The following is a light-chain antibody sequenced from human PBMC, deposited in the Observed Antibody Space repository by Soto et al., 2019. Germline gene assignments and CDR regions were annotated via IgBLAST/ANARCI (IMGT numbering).Light chain of an antibody. CDR1: SSDVGGYNY. CDR2: EVS. CDR3: SSYTSSRAYV. Sequence: QSVLTQPASVSGSPGQSITISCTGTSSDVGGYNYVSWYQQQSGKAPKLMIHEVSTRTSEVSNRFSGSKSGNTASLTISGLQAEDEADYYCSSYTSSRAYVFGPGTKVTVL. V-gene: IGLV2-14*01. J-gene: IGLJ1*01.